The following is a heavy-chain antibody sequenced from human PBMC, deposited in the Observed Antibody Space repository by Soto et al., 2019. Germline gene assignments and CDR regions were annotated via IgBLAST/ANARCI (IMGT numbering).Heavy chain of an antibody. CDR1: GFTFSDYY. J-gene: IGHJ5*02. V-gene: IGHV3-11*05. CDR3: ARDHYGPGWFDP. D-gene: IGHD3-10*01. CDR2: ISSSSSYA. Sequence: GRPLRLACAASGFTFSDYYMSWIRQAPGKGLEWVSYISSSSSYANYADSVKGRFTISRDNAKNSLYLQMNSLRAEDTAVYYCARDHYGPGWFDPWGQGTLVTVSS.